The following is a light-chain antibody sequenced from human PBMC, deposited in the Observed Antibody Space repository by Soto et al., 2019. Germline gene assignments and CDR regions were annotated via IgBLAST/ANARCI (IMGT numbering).Light chain of an antibody. CDR1: SGHSSYA. Sequence: VLTQSPSASASLGASVKLTCTLSSGHSSYAIAWHQQQPEKGPRYLMKLNSDGSHSKGDGIPDRCSGSSSGAERYLTISSLQSEYGADYYCQTWGTGPAVFGGGTQLTVL. CDR3: QTWGTGPAV. V-gene: IGLV4-69*01. CDR2: LNSDGSH. J-gene: IGLJ7*01.